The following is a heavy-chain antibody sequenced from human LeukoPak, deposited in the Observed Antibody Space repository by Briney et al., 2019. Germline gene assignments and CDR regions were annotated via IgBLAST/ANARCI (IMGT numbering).Heavy chain of an antibody. J-gene: IGHJ3*02. Sequence: QPSETLSLTCAVYGGSFSGYYWSWIRQLPGKGLEWIGEINHSGSTNYNPSLKSRVTISVDTSKNQFSLKLSSVTAADTAVYYCARGRGAMVRGVDAFDIWGQGTMVTVSS. CDR1: GGSFSGYY. D-gene: IGHD3-10*01. CDR3: ARGRGAMVRGVDAFDI. V-gene: IGHV4-34*01. CDR2: INHSGST.